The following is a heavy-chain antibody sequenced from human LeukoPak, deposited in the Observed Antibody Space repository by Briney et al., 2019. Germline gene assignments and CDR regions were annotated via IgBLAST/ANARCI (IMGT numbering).Heavy chain of an antibody. D-gene: IGHD6-19*01. CDR2: IHIRGST. CDR1: VGSISNFY. Sequence: SETLSLTCTVSVGSISNFYWGWIRQPAGKGLEWIGRIHIRGSTDYSPSLKSRVSMSVDTSKNQFFLRLRSVTAADTAVYYCVRDGTGDSSGWHLWGQGTLVTVSS. CDR3: VRDGTGDSSGWHL. V-gene: IGHV4-4*07. J-gene: IGHJ4*02.